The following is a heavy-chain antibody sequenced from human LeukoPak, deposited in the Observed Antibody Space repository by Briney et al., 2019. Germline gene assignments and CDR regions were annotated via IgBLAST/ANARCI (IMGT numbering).Heavy chain of an antibody. V-gene: IGHV4-34*01. D-gene: IGHD6-13*01. J-gene: IGHJ4*02. CDR1: GGSFSGYY. CDR3: ARAWAAADIDY. CDR2: INHSGST. Sequence: SETLSLTCAVYGGSFSGYYWSWIRKPPGKGLEWIGEINHSGSTNYNPSLKSRVTISVDTSKNQFSLKLSSVTAADTAVYYCARAWAAADIDYWGQGTLVTVSS.